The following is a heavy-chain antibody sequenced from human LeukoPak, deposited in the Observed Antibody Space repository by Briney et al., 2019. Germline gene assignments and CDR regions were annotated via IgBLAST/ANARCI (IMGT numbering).Heavy chain of an antibody. CDR1: GFTFSSYS. Sequence: GGSLRLSCAASGFTFSSYSMNWVRQAPGKGLEWVSFISSSSSYIYYADSVKGRFTISRDNAKNSLNLQMNSLRAEDTAVYYCAREAGDGYISYYYMDVWGKGTTVTISS. J-gene: IGHJ6*03. V-gene: IGHV3-21*01. D-gene: IGHD5-24*01. CDR2: ISSSSSYI. CDR3: AREAGDGYISYYYMDV.